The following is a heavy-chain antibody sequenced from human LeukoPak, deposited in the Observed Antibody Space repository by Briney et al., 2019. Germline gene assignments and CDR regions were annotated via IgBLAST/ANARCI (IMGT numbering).Heavy chain of an antibody. CDR2: IYTSGST. Sequence: SETLSLTCTVSGGSISSGSYYWSWIRQPAGKGLEWIGRIYTSGSTNYNPSLKSRVTISLDTSKNQFSLKLGSVTAADTAVYYCARGVSGNAEYFQHWGQGTLVTVSS. J-gene: IGHJ1*01. D-gene: IGHD3-10*01. CDR1: GGSISSGSYY. V-gene: IGHV4-61*02. CDR3: ARGVSGNAEYFQH.